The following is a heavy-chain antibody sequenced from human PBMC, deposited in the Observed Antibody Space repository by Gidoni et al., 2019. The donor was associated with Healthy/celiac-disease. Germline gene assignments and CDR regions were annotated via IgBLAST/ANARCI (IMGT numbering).Heavy chain of an antibody. D-gene: IGHD6-19*01. J-gene: IGHJ4*02. CDR1: GGSISSSSYY. Sequence: QLQLQESGPGLVKPSETLSLTCTVSGGSISSSSYYWGWIRQPPGKGLEWIGSIYYSGSTYYNPSLKSRVTISVDTSKNQFSLKLSSVTAADTAVYYCARADRYSSAESYYFDYWGQGTLVTVSS. CDR3: ARADRYSSAESYYFDY. V-gene: IGHV4-39*01. CDR2: IYYSGST.